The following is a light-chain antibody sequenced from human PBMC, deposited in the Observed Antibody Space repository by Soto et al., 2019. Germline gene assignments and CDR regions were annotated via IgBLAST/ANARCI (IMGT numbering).Light chain of an antibody. CDR2: DVG. V-gene: IGLV2-11*01. CDR1: SSDVGGYNY. CDR3: CSYAGSYTRV. J-gene: IGLJ1*01. Sequence: QSVLTQPRSVSGSPGQSVTISCTGTSSDVGGYNYVSWYQQHPGKAPKLMIYDVGKRPSGVPDRFSGSKSDNTASLTISGLQAQDEADYYCCSYAGSYTRVSGTGTKVTVL.